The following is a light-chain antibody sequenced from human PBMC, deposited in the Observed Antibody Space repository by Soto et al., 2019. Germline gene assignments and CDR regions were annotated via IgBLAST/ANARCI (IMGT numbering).Light chain of an antibody. CDR1: QSLSSRN. J-gene: IGKJ4*01. V-gene: IGKV3-15*01. CDR3: QSYNNWPLT. Sequence: ELVLTQSPGTLSVSPGESATLSCRASQSLSSRNLAWYQQKTGQAPRLLIYGESTRATGVPDRFSGSRSGTELNLTINRLQSEDFAVYYCQSYNNWPLTFGGGTKVDIK. CDR2: GES.